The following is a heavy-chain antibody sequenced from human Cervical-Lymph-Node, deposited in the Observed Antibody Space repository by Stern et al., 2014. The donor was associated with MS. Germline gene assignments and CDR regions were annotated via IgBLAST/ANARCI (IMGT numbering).Heavy chain of an antibody. Sequence: QLQLQESGPGLVKPSQTLSLTCTVSGGSISSGDYYLSWLRQPQGKGLERIVYIYYSGSTYYNPSLKSRVTISVDTSKNQFSLKLSSVTAADTAVYYCARGGAPINWFDPWGQGTLVTVSS. D-gene: IGHD5-12*01. CDR2: IYYSGST. J-gene: IGHJ5*02. CDR3: ARGGAPINWFDP. V-gene: IGHV4-30-4*01. CDR1: GGSISSGDYY.